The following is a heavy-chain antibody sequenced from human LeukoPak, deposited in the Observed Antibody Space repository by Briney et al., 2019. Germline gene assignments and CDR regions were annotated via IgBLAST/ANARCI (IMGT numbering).Heavy chain of an antibody. V-gene: IGHV3-9*01. CDR1: GFAFDDYA. J-gene: IGHJ5*02. CDR3: ARGPPFDP. Sequence: GRSLRLSCAASGFAFDDYAMHWVRQAPGKGLEWVSGISWNSGSIGYADSVKGRFTISRDSSKNTVYLQMNSLRDEDTAVYYCARGPPFDPWGQGTLVTVSS. CDR2: ISWNSGSI.